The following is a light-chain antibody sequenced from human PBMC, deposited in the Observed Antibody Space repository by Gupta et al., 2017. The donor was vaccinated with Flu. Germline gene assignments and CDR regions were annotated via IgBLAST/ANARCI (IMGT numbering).Light chain of an antibody. CDR1: SNEVGGYNR. Sequence: QSAPTQPRSVSGSPGQSVTISCTGTSNEVGGYNRVSWYEQRPGKAPKLILYDVTERPSGVPDRFSGSKSGNTASLTISGLQADDEADYYCSSHAGRVTWVFGTGTTVTVL. CDR3: SSHAGRVTWV. CDR2: DVT. J-gene: IGLJ1*01. V-gene: IGLV2-11*01.